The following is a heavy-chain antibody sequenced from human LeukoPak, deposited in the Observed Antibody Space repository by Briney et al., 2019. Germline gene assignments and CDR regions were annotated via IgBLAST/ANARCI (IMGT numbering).Heavy chain of an antibody. CDR1: GFTFSNYA. Sequence: GGSLRLSCAASGFTFSNYAMHWVRQAPGKGLEFVSSISSNGDTTNYANSVKGRFTISRDNSKNTLYLQMNSLRAEDTAVYYCARDGYYYGSGSYYKVDFDYWGQGTLVTVSS. D-gene: IGHD3-10*01. V-gene: IGHV3-64*01. CDR3: ARDGYYYGSGSYYKVDFDY. J-gene: IGHJ4*02. CDR2: ISSNGDTT.